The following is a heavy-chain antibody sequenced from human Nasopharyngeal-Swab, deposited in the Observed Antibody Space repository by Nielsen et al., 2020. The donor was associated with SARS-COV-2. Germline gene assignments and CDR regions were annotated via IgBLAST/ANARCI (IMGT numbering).Heavy chain of an antibody. CDR1: GGTFSSYA. CDR3: ARCLVLGAARYFDY. J-gene: IGHJ4*02. CDR2: IIPIFGTA. Sequence: SVKVSCKASGGTFSSYAISWVRQAPGQGLEWMGGIIPIFGTANYAQKFQGRVTITADESTSTAYMELSSLRSEDMAVYYCARCLVLGAARYFDYWGQGTLVTVSS. D-gene: IGHD6-6*01. V-gene: IGHV1-69*13.